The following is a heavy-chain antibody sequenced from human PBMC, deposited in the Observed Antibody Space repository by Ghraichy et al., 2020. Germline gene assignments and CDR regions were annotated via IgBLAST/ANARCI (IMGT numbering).Heavy chain of an antibody. CDR2: MSSNSDYI. V-gene: IGHV3-21*01. J-gene: IGHJ6*02. Sequence: GESQNISCEASGFSFSGYTMNWVRQAPGKGLEWVSSMSSNSDYIYYEDSVKSRFVISRDNAKNSLYLQMNSLRVEDTAVYFCVRGPTSGMDVWGQGITVTVSS. CDR1: GFSFSGYT. CDR3: VRGPTSGMDV. D-gene: IGHD1-26*01.